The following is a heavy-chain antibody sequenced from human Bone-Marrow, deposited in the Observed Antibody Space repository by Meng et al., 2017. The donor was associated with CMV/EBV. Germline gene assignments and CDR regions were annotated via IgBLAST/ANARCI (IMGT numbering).Heavy chain of an antibody. V-gene: IGHV1-69*05. Sequence: SVKVSCKTSGGTFSAYSFRWVRQAPGQVLEWMGGIIPIFGTANYAQKFQGRVTITTDESTSTAYMELSSLRSEDTAVYYCARASPYYDFWSGYYFDYWGQGTLVTVSS. CDR3: ARASPYYDFWSGYYFDY. D-gene: IGHD3-3*01. J-gene: IGHJ4*02. CDR1: GGTFSAYS. CDR2: IIPIFGTA.